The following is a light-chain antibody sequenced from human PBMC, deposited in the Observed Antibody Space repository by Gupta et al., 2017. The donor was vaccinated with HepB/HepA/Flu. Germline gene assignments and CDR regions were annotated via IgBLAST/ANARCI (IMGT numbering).Light chain of an antibody. CDR1: SSDVGGSNY. V-gene: IGLV2-8*01. CDR3: NSYAVSNSLI. J-gene: IGLJ2*01. Sequence: SALTQPPSASWSPGLSVTISCTASSSDVGGSNYVSWYPQHPAKAPKLMIYEVSKRPSEVPVHFSGSKSGNAASLTFSGPRGVDVAEYYCNSYAVSNSLIFGGGTKLTVL. CDR2: EVS.